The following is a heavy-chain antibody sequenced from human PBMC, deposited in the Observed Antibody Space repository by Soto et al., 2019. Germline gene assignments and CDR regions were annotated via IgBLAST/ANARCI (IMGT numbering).Heavy chain of an antibody. CDR2: IYYSGTA. D-gene: IGHD2-2*01. V-gene: IGHV4-31*03. CDR3: ARRGFSTSWSIYYFDY. Sequence: SETLSLTCTVSGDSINSGGYYWTWIRQHPGKGLEWIGYIYYSGTAYYNPSLKSRITISVDTSKNQFSLKLSSVTAADTAVYYCARRGFSTSWSIYYFDYWGQGTPVTVSS. J-gene: IGHJ4*02. CDR1: GDSINSGGYY.